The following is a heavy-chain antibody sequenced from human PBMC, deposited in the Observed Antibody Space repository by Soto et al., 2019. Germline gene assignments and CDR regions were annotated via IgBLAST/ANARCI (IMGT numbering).Heavy chain of an antibody. CDR3: ARQARYYDMPQY. CDR1: GYKFTGYW. CDR2: IYPGDSDT. V-gene: IGHV5-51*01. Sequence: GESLKISCKGSGYKFTGYWIGWVRQMPGKGLEWMGVIYPGDSDTRYSPSFQGQVTISADKSISTAYLQWSSLKASDTAMYYCARQARYYDMPQYWGQGTLVTVSS. J-gene: IGHJ4*02. D-gene: IGHD3-22*01.